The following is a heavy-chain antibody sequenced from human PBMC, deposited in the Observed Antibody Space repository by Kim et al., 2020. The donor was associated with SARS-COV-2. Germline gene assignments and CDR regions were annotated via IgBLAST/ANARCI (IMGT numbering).Heavy chain of an antibody. CDR1: GFTFDDYT. Sequence: GGSLRLSCAASGFTFDDYTMHWVRQAPGKGLEWVSLISWEGGSTYYADSVKGRFTISRDNSKNSLYLQMHSLRTEDTALYYCAKDSSLEHWGQGTLFTVSS. CDR3: AKDSSLEH. V-gene: IGHV3-43*01. CDR2: ISWEGGST. J-gene: IGHJ1*01.